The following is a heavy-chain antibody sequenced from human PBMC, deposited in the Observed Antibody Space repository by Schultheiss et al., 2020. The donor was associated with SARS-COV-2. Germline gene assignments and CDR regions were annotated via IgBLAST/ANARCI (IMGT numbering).Heavy chain of an antibody. CDR2: ISYDGSNK. CDR3: AKYSGSYRAVDY. D-gene: IGHD1-26*01. V-gene: IGHV3-30-3*02. CDR1: GFTFSSYG. Sequence: GGSLRLSCAASGFTFSSYGMQWVRQAPGKGLEWVAVISYDGSNKYYADSVKGRFTISRDNSKNTLYLRMNSLRAEDTAVYYCAKYSGSYRAVDYWGQGSLVTVSS. J-gene: IGHJ4*02.